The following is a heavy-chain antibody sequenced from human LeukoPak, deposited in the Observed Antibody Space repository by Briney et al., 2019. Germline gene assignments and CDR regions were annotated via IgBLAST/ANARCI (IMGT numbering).Heavy chain of an antibody. Sequence: PGGSLRLSCAASGNYWMHWVRQAPGKGLEWVAVISNDERNEYYAGSVKGRFTISRDNSKNTLYLQMNSLRAEDTAVYYCARGGSSSWYGDYWGQGTLVTVSS. CDR2: ISNDERNE. J-gene: IGHJ4*02. V-gene: IGHV3-30*03. CDR3: ARGGSSSWYGDY. D-gene: IGHD6-13*01. CDR1: GNYW.